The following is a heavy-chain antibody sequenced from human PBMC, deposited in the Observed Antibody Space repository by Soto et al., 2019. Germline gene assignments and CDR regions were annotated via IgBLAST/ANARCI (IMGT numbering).Heavy chain of an antibody. CDR2: ISAYNGNT. J-gene: IGHJ4*02. CDR1: GYTFTSYA. CDR3: ARDFTGWPPDGVDY. Sequence: QVQLVQSGVEVKKPGASVKVSCKASGYTFTSYAISWVRQAPGQGLEWMGWISAYNGNTNYAQNLRGRVTMTADAPTRTADMELRSLGYDDTALYYGARDFTGWPPDGVDYWGQGTQVTVSS. V-gene: IGHV1-18*01. D-gene: IGHD3-16*01.